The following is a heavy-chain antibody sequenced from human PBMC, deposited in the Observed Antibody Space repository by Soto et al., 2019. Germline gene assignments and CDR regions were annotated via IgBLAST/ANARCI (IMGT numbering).Heavy chain of an antibody. CDR1: GFTVSGMF. Sequence: EVSLVETGGGLIHPGGSLRLSCAASGFTVSGMFMNSVRQAPGKGLEWVSVIYPADPTYYADSVKGRFTISRDNSKNTLVLQLNNLRAEDTAVYYCARDADSSGLHYWGQGILVTVSS. J-gene: IGHJ4*02. CDR2: IYPADPT. CDR3: ARDADSSGLHY. D-gene: IGHD6-19*01. V-gene: IGHV3-53*02.